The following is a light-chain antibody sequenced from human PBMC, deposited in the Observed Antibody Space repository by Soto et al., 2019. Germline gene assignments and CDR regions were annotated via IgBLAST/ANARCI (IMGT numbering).Light chain of an antibody. J-gene: IGKJ1*01. Sequence: EIVMTQSPATLSVSPGERATLSCRASQSVSSNLAWYQQKPGQAPRLLIYGASTRATGIPARFSGSGSETEFTLTISSLQSEDFAVYYCQQYNNWPPWTLGQGTKGQVK. CDR2: GAS. CDR3: QQYNNWPPWT. V-gene: IGKV3-15*01. CDR1: QSVSSN.